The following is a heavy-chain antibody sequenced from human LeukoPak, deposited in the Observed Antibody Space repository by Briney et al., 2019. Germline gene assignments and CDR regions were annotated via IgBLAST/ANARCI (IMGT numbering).Heavy chain of an antibody. V-gene: IGHV1-69*01. CDR1: GGTFSSYA. CDR3: ARGSESQLLLFDY. CDR2: IIPIFGTA. J-gene: IGHJ4*02. Sequence: SVKVSCKASGGTFSSYAISWVRQAPGQGLEWMGGIIPIFGTANYAQKFQGRVTITADGSTSTAYMELSSLRSGDTAVYYCARGSESQLLLFDYWGQGTLVTVSS. D-gene: IGHD2-15*01.